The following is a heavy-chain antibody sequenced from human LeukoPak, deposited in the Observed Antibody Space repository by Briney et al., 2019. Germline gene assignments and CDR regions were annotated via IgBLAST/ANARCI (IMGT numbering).Heavy chain of an antibody. CDR3: TTADLGSSSFDY. CDR1: GFTFTNVW. Sequence: GGSLRLSCAASGFTFTNVWMSWVRQTPWKGLEWVGRIKSKSDGETTDYAAPVKGRFTISRDDSKNTLYLQMNSLKTEDTAVYYCTTADLGSSSFDYWGQGTLVTVSS. V-gene: IGHV3-15*01. CDR2: IKSKSDGETT. J-gene: IGHJ4*02. D-gene: IGHD1-26*01.